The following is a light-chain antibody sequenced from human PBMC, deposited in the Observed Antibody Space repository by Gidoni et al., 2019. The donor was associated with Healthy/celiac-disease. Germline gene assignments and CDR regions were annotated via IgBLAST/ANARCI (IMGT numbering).Light chain of an antibody. J-gene: IGKJ2*01. CDR3: QQYGSSSMYT. CDR1: QSVSSGD. CDR2: GAS. Sequence: EIVLTQSPVTLSLSPGERATLSCRASQSVSSGDLAWYQQKPGQAPRLLIYGASSRATGIPDRFSGSGSGTDFTLTISRLEPEDFAVYYCQQYGSSSMYTFGQGTKLEIK. V-gene: IGKV3-20*01.